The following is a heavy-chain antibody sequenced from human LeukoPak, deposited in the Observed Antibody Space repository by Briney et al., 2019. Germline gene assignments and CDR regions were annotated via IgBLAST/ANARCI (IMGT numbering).Heavy chain of an antibody. Sequence: SETLSLTCTVSGGSITSYYWSWIRQPPGKGLEWIGYIYYSGGTNYNPSLKSRLTISVDTSKNQFSLNLISVTAADTAVYYCARHRERGGTYFNYWGQGTLVTVSS. CDR3: ARHRERGGTYFNY. J-gene: IGHJ4*02. CDR2: IYYSGGT. V-gene: IGHV4-59*08. D-gene: IGHD1-26*01. CDR1: GGSITSYY.